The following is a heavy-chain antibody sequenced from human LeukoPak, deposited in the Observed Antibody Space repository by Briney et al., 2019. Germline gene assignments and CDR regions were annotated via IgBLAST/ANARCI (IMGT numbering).Heavy chain of an antibody. V-gene: IGHV1-18*01. CDR2: ISAYNGNT. D-gene: IGHD3-3*01. CDR1: GYTFTSYG. Sequence: ASVKVSCKPSGYTFTSYGISWVRQAPGQGLEWMGWISAYNGNTNYAQKLQGRVTMTTDTSTSTAYMELRSLRSDDTAVYYCVRIERSNYDFWSGYYRPYYYYYMDVWGKGTTVTVSS. CDR3: VRIERSNYDFWSGYYRPYYYYYMDV. J-gene: IGHJ6*03.